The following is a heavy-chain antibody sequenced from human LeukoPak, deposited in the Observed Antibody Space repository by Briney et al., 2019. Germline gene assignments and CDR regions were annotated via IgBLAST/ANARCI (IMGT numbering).Heavy chain of an antibody. CDR1: GYTFTSCG. Sequence: EASVKVSCKASGYTFTSCGICWVRQAPGQGPEWMGWVSAYNGNTNYAQKFRGRVTMTTDTSTSTAYMELRSLRYDDTAVYYCARDAPQWRNTFDFWGQGTMITVS. CDR3: ARDAPQWRNTFDF. J-gene: IGHJ3*01. V-gene: IGHV1-18*01. CDR2: VSAYNGNT. D-gene: IGHD6-19*01.